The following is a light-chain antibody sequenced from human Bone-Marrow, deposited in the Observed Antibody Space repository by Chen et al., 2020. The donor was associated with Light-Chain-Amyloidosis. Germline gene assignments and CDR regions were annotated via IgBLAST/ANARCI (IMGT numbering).Light chain of an antibody. CDR3: QQANSLPYT. V-gene: IGKV1-12*01. CDR1: QTVSIW. Sequence: DIPMTQSSSSVSASAGDRVTILGRASQTVSIWVTWYQQKPGQAPKVLSHGASKLQTGVPPRFSGSGSGTEFTLTISRLQPEDFATYYCQQANSLPYTFGQGTRLEV. J-gene: IGKJ2*01. CDR2: GAS.